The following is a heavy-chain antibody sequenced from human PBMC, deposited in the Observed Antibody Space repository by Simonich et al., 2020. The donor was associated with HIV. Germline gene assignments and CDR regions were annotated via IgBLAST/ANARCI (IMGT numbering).Heavy chain of an antibody. CDR2: INHSGST. D-gene: IGHD5-12*01. CDR3: ARRTGYDLDY. CDR1: GGSFSGYY. Sequence: QVPLQQWGAGLLKPSETLSLTCAVYGGSFSGYYWTWIRQPPGKGLEWIGEINHSGSTDYNPSLKSRVTISVDTSKNQFSLKLSSVTAADTAVYYCARRTGYDLDYWGQGTLVTVSS. V-gene: IGHV4-34*01. J-gene: IGHJ4*02.